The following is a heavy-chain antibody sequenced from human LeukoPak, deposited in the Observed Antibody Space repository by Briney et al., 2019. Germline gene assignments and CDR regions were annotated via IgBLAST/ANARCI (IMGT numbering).Heavy chain of an antibody. Sequence: PGGSLGLSCAASGFIFSNYFIGWVRQAPGKGLELVSSISDIGIGTYYADSVKGRFTIFRDNSKNILYLQMNSLRAEDTAIYYCAKRGGGTMFAFDIWGQGTMVTVSS. V-gene: IGHV3-23*01. CDR1: GFIFSNYF. CDR2: ISDIGIGT. D-gene: IGHD3-10*02. CDR3: AKRGGGTMFAFDI. J-gene: IGHJ3*02.